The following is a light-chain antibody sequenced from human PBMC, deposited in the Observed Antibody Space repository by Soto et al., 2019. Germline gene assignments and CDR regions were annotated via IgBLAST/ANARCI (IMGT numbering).Light chain of an antibody. V-gene: IGKV1-5*03. CDR3: QQYNSYFRT. CDR1: QSISTW. Sequence: DIQMTQSPSTLSASVGDRVTITCRASQSISTWLAWYQQKPGKAPNLLIYNASCLESGVPSRFSGSGSWTEFTLTIRSLQPDAFATYYGQQYNSYFRTFGQGPKVEIK. J-gene: IGKJ1*01. CDR2: NAS.